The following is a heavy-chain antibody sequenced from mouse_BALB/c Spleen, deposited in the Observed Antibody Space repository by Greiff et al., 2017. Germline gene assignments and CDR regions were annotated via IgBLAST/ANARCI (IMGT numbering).Heavy chain of an antibody. CDR3: ARGPPYCFDY. Sequence: EVQLVESGGGLVKPGGSLKLSCAASGFTFSDYYMYWVRQTPEKRLEWVATISDGGSYTYYPDSVKGRFTISRDNAKNNLYLQMSSLKSEDTAMYYCARGPPYCFDYWGQGTTLTVSS. V-gene: IGHV5-4*02. J-gene: IGHJ2*01. CDR2: ISDGGSYT. CDR1: GFTFSDYY.